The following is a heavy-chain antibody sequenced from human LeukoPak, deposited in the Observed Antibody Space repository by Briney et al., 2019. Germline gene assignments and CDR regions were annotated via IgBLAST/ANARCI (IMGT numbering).Heavy chain of an antibody. D-gene: IGHD6-19*01. CDR1: GYTFTCYY. Sequence: GASVKVSCKASGYTFTCYYMHWVRQAPGQGLEWMGWINPNSGGTNYAQKFQGRVTMTRDTSISTAYMELSRLRSDDTAVYYCARASASGRRPFYFMDVWGKGTTVTVSS. CDR2: INPNSGGT. J-gene: IGHJ6*03. CDR3: ARASASGRRPFYFMDV. V-gene: IGHV1-2*02.